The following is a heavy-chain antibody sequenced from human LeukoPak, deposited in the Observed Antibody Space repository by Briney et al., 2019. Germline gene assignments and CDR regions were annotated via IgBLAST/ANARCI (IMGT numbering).Heavy chain of an antibody. CDR1: GGTFSSYA. D-gene: IGHD6-19*01. Sequence: SVKVSCKASGGTFSSYAISWVRQAPGQGLEWMGGIIPIFGTANYAQKFQGRVTITADESTSTAYMELSSLRSEDTAVYYCARVPYSSVGVDYSYYYGMDVWGQGTTVTVSS. V-gene: IGHV1-69*01. J-gene: IGHJ6*02. CDR3: ARVPYSSVGVDYSYYYGMDV. CDR2: IIPIFGTA.